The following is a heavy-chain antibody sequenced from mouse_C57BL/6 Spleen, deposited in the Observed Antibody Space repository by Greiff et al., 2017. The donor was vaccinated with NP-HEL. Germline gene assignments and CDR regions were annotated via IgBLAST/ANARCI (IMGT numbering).Heavy chain of an antibody. J-gene: IGHJ2*01. V-gene: IGHV1-52*01. D-gene: IGHD1-1*01. CDR2: IDPSDSET. Sequence: QVQLKQPGAELVRPGSSVKLSCKASGYTFTSYWMHWVKQRPIQGLEWIGNIDPSDSETHYNQKFKDKATLTVDKSSSTAYMQLSSLTSEDSAVYYCARRGTYYGSSFDYWGQGTTLTVSS. CDR1: GYTFTSYW. CDR3: ARRGTYYGSSFDY.